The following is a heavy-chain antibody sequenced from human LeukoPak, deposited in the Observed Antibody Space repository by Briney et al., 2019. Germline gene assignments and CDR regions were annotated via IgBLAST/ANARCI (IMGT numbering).Heavy chain of an antibody. V-gene: IGHV3-21*01. J-gene: IGHJ3*02. CDR1: GFIVSSNY. CDR3: VTDGASDI. Sequence: GGSLRLSCAASGFIVSSNYMSWVRQAPGKGLEWVSSISNSGFYIYYADSVKGRFVVSRDNANNSLYLQMNSLRDEDTAVYYCVTDGASDIWGQGTMVTVSS. CDR2: ISNSGFYI.